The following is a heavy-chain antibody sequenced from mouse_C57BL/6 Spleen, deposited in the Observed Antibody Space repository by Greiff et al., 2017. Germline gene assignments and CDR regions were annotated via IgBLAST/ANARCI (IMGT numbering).Heavy chain of an antibody. V-gene: IGHV1-53*01. CDR2: INPSNGGT. CDR1: GYTFTSYW. J-gene: IGHJ2*01. D-gene: IGHD1-1*01. Sequence: QVQLKQPGTELVKPGASVKLSCKASGYTFTSYWLHWVKQRPGQGLEWIGNINPSNGGTNYNEKFKSKATLTVDNSSSTAYMQLSSLTSEDSAVYYCAREEYYYGSRYFDYWGQGTTLTVSS. CDR3: AREEYYYGSRYFDY.